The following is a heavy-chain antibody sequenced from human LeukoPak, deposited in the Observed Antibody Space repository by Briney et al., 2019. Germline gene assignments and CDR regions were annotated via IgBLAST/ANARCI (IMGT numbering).Heavy chain of an antibody. CDR1: GGSVSRGGFS. J-gene: IGHJ5*02. D-gene: IGHD4-17*01. Sequence: SETLSLTCAVSGGSVSRGGFSWSWIRQPPGKGLEWIGYMYHGGSTYYHPSLESRVTISVDRSKNQFSLKLTSVTAADTAVYYCASTNDFGDYVGAWGQGTLVTVSS. CDR3: ASTNDFGDYVGA. CDR2: MYHGGST. V-gene: IGHV4-30-2*01.